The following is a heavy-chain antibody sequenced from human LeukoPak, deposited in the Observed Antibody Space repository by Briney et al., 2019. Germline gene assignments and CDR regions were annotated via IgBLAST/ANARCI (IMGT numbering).Heavy chain of an antibody. Sequence: SETLSLTCAVYGGSFSGYYWSWIRQPPGKGLEWIGEINHSGSTNYNPSLKSRVTISVDTSKHQFSLNLTSVTAADTAVYYCARDSIGLDAFDIWGPGTTVTVSS. V-gene: IGHV4-34*01. CDR2: INHSGST. CDR1: GGSFSGYY. D-gene: IGHD6-19*01. J-gene: IGHJ3*02. CDR3: ARDSIGLDAFDI.